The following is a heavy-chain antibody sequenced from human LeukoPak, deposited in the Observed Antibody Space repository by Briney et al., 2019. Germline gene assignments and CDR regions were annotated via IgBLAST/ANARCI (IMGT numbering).Heavy chain of an antibody. CDR3: ARGEKRIAVAGPYFDY. J-gene: IGHJ4*02. CDR2: INHSGRT. CDR1: GGSFSGYY. D-gene: IGHD6-19*01. V-gene: IGHV4-34*01. Sequence: SETLSLTCAVYGGSFSGYYWSWVRQPPGKGLEWIGEINHSGRTNYNPSLKSRVTISVDTSKNQFSLKLSSVTAADTAVYYCARGEKRIAVAGPYFDYWGQGTLVTVSS.